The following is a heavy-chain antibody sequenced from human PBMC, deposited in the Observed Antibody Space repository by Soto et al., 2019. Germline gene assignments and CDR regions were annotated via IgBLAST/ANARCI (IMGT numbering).Heavy chain of an antibody. Sequence: PGGSLRLSCAASGFTFSDHYMDWVRQAPGKGLEWVGRARNRANAYTTEYAASVKGRFTISRDDSKNSLYLQMNSLKTEDTAVYYCVRGAGPTANYYYYGLDVWGQGTTVTV. CDR1: GFTFSDHY. V-gene: IGHV3-72*01. CDR2: ARNRANAYTT. J-gene: IGHJ6*02. D-gene: IGHD1-26*01. CDR3: VRGAGPTANYYYYGLDV.